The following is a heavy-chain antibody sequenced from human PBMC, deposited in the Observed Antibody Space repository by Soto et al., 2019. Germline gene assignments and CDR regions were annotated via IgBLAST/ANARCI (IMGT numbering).Heavy chain of an antibody. D-gene: IGHD3-3*01. J-gene: IGHJ4*02. CDR1: GFTFSSYG. V-gene: IGHV3-33*01. CDR3: ARDRRGYYFDY. Sequence: GGSLRLSCAASGFTFSSYGMHWVRQAPGKGLEWVAVIWYDGSNKYYADSVKGRFTISRDNSKNTLYLQMNSLRAEDTAVYYCARDRRGYYFDYWGQGTLVTVSS. CDR2: IWYDGSNK.